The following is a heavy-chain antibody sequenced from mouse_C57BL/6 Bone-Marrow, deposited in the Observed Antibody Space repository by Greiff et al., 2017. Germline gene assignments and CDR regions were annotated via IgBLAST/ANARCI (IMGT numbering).Heavy chain of an antibody. D-gene: IGHD1-1*01. CDR3: ARDITTVVPYYFDY. CDR2: IYPGSGST. Sequence: QVQLQQPGAELVKPGASVKMSCKASGYTFTSYWITWVKQRPGQGLAWIGDIYPGSGSTNYNAKFKSKATLTVDTSSSTAYMQLSSLTSEDSAVYYCARDITTVVPYYFDYWGQGTTLTVSS. CDR1: GYTFTSYW. J-gene: IGHJ2*01. V-gene: IGHV1-55*01.